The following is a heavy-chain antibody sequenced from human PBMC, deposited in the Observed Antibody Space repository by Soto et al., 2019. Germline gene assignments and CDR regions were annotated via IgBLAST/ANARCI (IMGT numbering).Heavy chain of an antibody. D-gene: IGHD2-2*01. CDR3: ARDLGYCSSTSCQRDKGADY. V-gene: IGHV3-7*01. CDR1: GFTFSSYW. J-gene: IGHJ4*02. Sequence: PGGSLRLSCAASGFTFSSYWMSWVRQAPGKGLEWVANIKQDGSEKYYVDSVKGRFTISRDNAKNSLYLQMNSLRAEDTAVYYCARDLGYCSSTSCQRDKGADYWGQGTLVTVSS. CDR2: IKQDGSEK.